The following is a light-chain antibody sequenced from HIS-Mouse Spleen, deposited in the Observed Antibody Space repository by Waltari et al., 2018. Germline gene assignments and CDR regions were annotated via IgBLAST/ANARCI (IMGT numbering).Light chain of an antibody. Sequence: DIVMTQSPDSLAVSLGERATINCKSSQSVLYSSNNKNYLAWYQQKPGPPPKLLIYWASTRESGVPDRFSGSGSRTDFTLTISSLQAEDVAVYYCQQYYSTPYTFGQGTKLEIK. CDR1: QSVLYSSNNKNY. CDR3: QQYYSTPYT. V-gene: IGKV4-1*01. CDR2: WAS. J-gene: IGKJ2*01.